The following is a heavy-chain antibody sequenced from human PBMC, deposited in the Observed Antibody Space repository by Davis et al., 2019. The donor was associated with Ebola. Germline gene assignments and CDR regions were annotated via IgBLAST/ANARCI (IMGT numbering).Heavy chain of an antibody. Sequence: PGGSLRLSCAASGFTFSSYAMHWVRQAPGKGLEWVAVISYDGSNKYYADSVKGRFTISRDNSKNTLYLQMNSLRAEDTAVYYCASALAVPAAIRNYWGQGTLVTVSS. J-gene: IGHJ4*02. CDR3: ASALAVPAAIRNY. CDR2: ISYDGSNK. V-gene: IGHV3-30-3*01. D-gene: IGHD2-2*02. CDR1: GFTFSSYA.